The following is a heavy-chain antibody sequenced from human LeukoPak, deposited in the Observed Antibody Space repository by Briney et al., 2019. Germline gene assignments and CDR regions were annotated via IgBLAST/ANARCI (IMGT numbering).Heavy chain of an antibody. D-gene: IGHD2-21*02. CDR2: INHSGVT. V-gene: IGHV4-34*01. CDR1: GGSFSVYY. Sequence: SETLSLTCAVYGGSFSVYYWSWIRQPPGKGLEWIGEINHSGVTNYNPSLKSRVTISVDTSKNHFSLKLTSVTAADTAVYYCASNQVTVYSFDYWGQGTLVTVSS. J-gene: IGHJ4*02. CDR3: ASNQVTVYSFDY.